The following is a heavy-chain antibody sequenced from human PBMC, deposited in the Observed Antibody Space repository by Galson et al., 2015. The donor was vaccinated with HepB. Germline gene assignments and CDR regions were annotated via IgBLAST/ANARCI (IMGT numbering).Heavy chain of an antibody. CDR2: VNSDGSSA. CDR3: TRWTWEYYFDY. V-gene: IGHV3-74*01. J-gene: IGHJ4*02. Sequence: SLRLSCAASGFTFSSYWMHWVRQAPGKGLVWVSRVNSDGSSATYADSVKGRFTISRDNAKNTLYLQMNSLRAEDTAVYYCTRWTWEYYFDYWGQGTLVTVSS. D-gene: IGHD1-26*01. CDR1: GFTFSSYW.